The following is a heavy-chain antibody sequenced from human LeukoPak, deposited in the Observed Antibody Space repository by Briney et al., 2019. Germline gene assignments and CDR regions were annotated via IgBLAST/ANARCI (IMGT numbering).Heavy chain of an antibody. J-gene: IGHJ4*02. CDR3: ARGYVAGTRFDY. Sequence: SETLSLTCTVSGGSISSSSYYWGWIRQPPGKGLEWIGSIYHSGSTYYNPSLKSRVTVSVDTSKNQFSLKLSSVTAADTAVYYCARGYVAGTRFDYWGQGTLVTVSS. D-gene: IGHD6-19*01. CDR1: GGSISSSSYY. CDR2: IYHSGST. V-gene: IGHV4-39*07.